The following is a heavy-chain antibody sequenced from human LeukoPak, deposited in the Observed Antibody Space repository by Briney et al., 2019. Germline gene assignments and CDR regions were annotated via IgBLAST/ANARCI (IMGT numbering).Heavy chain of an antibody. Sequence: GSLRLSCAAAGFTFSTYAVGWVRQSPGKGLEWVSSISGGYSTYYADSVKGRFTISRDTSKNTLYLQMNSLRAEDTAIYYCAKRGDIGAFDYWGQGTLVTVSS. D-gene: IGHD5-12*01. CDR3: AKRGDIGAFDY. CDR1: GFTFSTYA. CDR2: ISGGYST. V-gene: IGHV3-23*01. J-gene: IGHJ4*02.